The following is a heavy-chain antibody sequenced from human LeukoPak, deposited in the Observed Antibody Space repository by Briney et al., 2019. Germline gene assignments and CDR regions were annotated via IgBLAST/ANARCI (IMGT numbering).Heavy chain of an antibody. CDR1: GFTVSSNY. CDR2: IYSGGST. V-gene: IGHV3-53*01. D-gene: IGHD1-26*01. Sequence: GGSLRLSCAASGFTVSSNYMSWVRQAPGEGLEWVSVIYSGGSTYYADSVKGRFTISRDNSKNTLYLQMNSLRAEDTAVYHCASRRKSFYGMDVWGQGTTVTVSS. CDR3: ASRRKSFYGMDV. J-gene: IGHJ6*02.